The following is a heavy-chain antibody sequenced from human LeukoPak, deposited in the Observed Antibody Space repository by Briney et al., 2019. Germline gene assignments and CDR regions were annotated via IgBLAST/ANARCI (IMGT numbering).Heavy chain of an antibody. Sequence: PGGSLRLSCAASGFTFDDYGMSWVRQAPGKGLEWVSSISSSSSYIYYADSVKGRFTISRDNAKNSLYLQMNSLRAEDTAVYYCARPLVLDYDSTGYYYAPTTAFDYWGQGTLVTVSS. CDR3: ARPLVLDYDSTGYYYAPTTAFDY. CDR1: GFTFDDYG. CDR2: ISSSSSYI. V-gene: IGHV3-21*01. J-gene: IGHJ4*02. D-gene: IGHD3-22*01.